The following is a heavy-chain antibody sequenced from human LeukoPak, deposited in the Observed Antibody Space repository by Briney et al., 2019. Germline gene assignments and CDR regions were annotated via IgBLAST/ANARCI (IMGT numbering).Heavy chain of an antibody. CDR1: GGSIASSNYY. CDR3: ARHWYISGWSPIDY. J-gene: IGHJ4*02. V-gene: IGHV4-39*01. D-gene: IGHD6-19*01. CDR2: IYYSGTT. Sequence: SETLSLACTVSGGSIASSNYYWAWIRQPPGKGLEWIGSIYYSGTTYYKPSPKSRVTISVDTSKNQFSLKLSSVTAADTAVYFCARHWYISGWSPIDYWGQGTLVTVSS.